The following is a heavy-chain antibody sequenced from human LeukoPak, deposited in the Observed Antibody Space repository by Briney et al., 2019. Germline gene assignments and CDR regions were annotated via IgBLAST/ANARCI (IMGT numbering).Heavy chain of an antibody. CDR2: ISDSGGST. J-gene: IGHJ4*02. V-gene: IGHV3-23*01. CDR1: GFAFRNNA. Sequence: GGSLRLSCVASGFAFRNNAMSWVRQAPGKGLEWVSLISDSGGSTYYADSVKGRFTISRDNPKSTLYLQMDSLRAEDTAVYYCAKCGNSGCHLIDYWGQGTLVTVSS. D-gene: IGHD5-12*01. CDR3: AKCGNSGCHLIDY.